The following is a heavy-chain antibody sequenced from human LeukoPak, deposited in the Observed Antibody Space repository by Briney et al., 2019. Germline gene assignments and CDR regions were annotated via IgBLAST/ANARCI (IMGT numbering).Heavy chain of an antibody. CDR3: AKIYCSGGSCYGGGFDY. CDR1: GYTFSSYA. J-gene: IGHJ4*02. D-gene: IGHD2-15*01. V-gene: IGHV3-23*01. CDR2: ISGSGGST. Sequence: GGSLRLSCAASGYTFSSYAMSWVRQAPGKGLEWVSAISGSGGSTYYADSVKGRFTISRDNSKNTLYLQMNSLRAEDTAVYYCAKIYCSGGSCYGGGFDYWGQGTLVTVSS.